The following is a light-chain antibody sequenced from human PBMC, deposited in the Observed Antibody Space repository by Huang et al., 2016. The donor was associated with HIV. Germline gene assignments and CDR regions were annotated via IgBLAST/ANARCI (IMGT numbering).Light chain of an antibody. V-gene: IGKV3-20*01. CDR3: QQYDSSPGT. J-gene: IGKJ1*01. CDR2: GVS. CDR1: QSVSSGY. Sequence: EIVLTQSPGTLSLSPGERATLSCRASQSVSSGYLAWYQKRPGQAHRVLIFGVSTRATGIPDRFSGSGSGTDFTLTISRLEPEDFAVYYCQQYDSSPGTFGQGTKVEIK.